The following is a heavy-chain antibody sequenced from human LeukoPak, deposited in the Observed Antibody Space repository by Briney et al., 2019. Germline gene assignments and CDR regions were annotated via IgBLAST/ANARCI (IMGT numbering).Heavy chain of an antibody. Sequence: GGSLRLSCAASGFTFSSFDMSWVRQAPGKGLEWVSTLACLDTSCTEYYADSVKGRFSISGDNSRSTLSLQMNSLRVEDTAIYYCARDSEGCFDFWGQGTLVTVSS. CDR2: CLDTSCTE. CDR3: ARDSEGCFDF. V-gene: IGHV3-23*01. J-gene: IGHJ4*02. CDR1: GFTFSSFD. D-gene: IGHD3-10*01.